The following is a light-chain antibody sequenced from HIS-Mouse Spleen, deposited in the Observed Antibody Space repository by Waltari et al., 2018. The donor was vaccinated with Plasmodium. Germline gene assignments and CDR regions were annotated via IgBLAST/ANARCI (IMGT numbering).Light chain of an antibody. CDR2: DVS. CDR1: SSDDGGYTY. Sequence: QSALTQPRSVSGSPGQSVTISCTGTSSDDGGYTYVSWYQQHPGKAPKLMIYDVSKRPSGVPDRFSGSKSGNTASLTISGLQAEDEADYYCCSYAGSYTLVFGGGTKLTVL. J-gene: IGLJ2*01. CDR3: CSYAGSYTLV. V-gene: IGLV2-11*01.